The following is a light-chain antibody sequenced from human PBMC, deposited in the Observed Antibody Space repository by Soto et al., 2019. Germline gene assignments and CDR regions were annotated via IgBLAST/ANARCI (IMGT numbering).Light chain of an antibody. CDR2: GAS. J-gene: IGKJ2*01. Sequence: VLTQSPAPLSVSPCERATPSCRASQTVSRSLAWYQQKPGQAPRLLIYGASTRATGIPGRFSGSGAGTDFILTISSLQSEDFAVYYCQQYMDWPTYTFGQGAKVDI. V-gene: IGKV3-15*01. CDR1: QTVSRS. CDR3: QQYMDWPTYT.